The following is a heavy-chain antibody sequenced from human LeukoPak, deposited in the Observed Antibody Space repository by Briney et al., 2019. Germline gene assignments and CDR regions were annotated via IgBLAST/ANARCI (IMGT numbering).Heavy chain of an antibody. V-gene: IGHV3-23*01. CDR3: ARAWSGYCDY. CDR1: GFTFSSYA. Sequence: GGSLRLSCAASGFTFSSYAMSWVRQAPGKGLEWVSAISGSGGSTYYADSVKGRFTISRDNSKSTLYLQMNSLRAEDTAVYYCARAWSGYCDYWGQGTLVTVSS. J-gene: IGHJ4*02. CDR2: ISGSGGST. D-gene: IGHD3-3*01.